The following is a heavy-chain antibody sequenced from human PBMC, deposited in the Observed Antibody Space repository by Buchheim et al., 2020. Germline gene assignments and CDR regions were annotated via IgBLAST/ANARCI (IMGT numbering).Heavy chain of an antibody. CDR1: EFTFSSYA. J-gene: IGHJ4*02. V-gene: IGHV3-23*01. Sequence: EVQLLESGGGLVQPGGSLRLSCAASEFTFSSYAMSWVRQAPGKGLEWVSAISGSGDTTYYTDSVKGRFTISRDNSKNKLSLQMSSLRAEDTAVYYCAKTTGGSYVYIDYWGQGTL. CDR3: AKTTGGSYVYIDY. D-gene: IGHD1-26*01. CDR2: ISGSGDTT.